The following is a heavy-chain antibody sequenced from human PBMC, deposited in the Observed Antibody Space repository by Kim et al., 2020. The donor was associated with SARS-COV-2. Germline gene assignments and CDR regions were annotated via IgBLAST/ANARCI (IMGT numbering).Heavy chain of an antibody. Sequence: SETLSLTCAVYGGSFSGYYWSWIRQPPGKGLEWIGEINHSGSTNYNPSLKSRVTISVDTSKNQFSLKLSSVTAADTAVYYCARGRHRIAARWGQGTLVTVSS. CDR3: ARGRHRIAAR. CDR2: INHSGST. D-gene: IGHD6-6*01. V-gene: IGHV4-34*01. CDR1: GGSFSGYY. J-gene: IGHJ4*02.